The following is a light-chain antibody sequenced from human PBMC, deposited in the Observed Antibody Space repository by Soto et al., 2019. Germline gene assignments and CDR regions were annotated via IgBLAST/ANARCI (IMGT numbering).Light chain of an antibody. CDR3: QKYNSAPWT. Sequence: DIQMTQSPSSLSASVGDRVTITCRASQGISNYLAWYQQQPGKVPKLLIYVASTLQSGGPSRFSGSGSGTDFTLTISSLQPEDVATYYCQKYNSAPWTFGQGTKVDSK. J-gene: IGKJ1*01. CDR2: VAS. V-gene: IGKV1-27*01. CDR1: QGISNY.